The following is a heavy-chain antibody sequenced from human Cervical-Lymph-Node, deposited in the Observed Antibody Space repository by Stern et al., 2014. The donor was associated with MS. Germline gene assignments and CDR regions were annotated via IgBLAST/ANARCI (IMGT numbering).Heavy chain of an antibody. CDR3: ARDRRVGGLFDY. D-gene: IGHD1-26*01. Sequence: VQLVESGPGLVKPTQTLSLTCTGSGDSIYSGTYYWSWIGQSAGKGLVWIGSINVSGSTNSNPSPKIRPTMSIDTSKNQFSLRLSAVTAADTAVYYCARDRRVGGLFDYWGQGTLGIVSS. CDR1: GDSIYSGTYY. J-gene: IGHJ4*02. V-gene: IGHV4-61*02. CDR2: INVSGST.